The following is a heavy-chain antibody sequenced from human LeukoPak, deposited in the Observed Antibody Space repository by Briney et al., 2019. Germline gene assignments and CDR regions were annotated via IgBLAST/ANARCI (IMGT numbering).Heavy chain of an antibody. J-gene: IGHJ4*02. CDR2: IHNGGGST. CDR3: ARGFADFVWGSYPSSY. CDR1: GFIFGHYV. Sequence: GGSLRLSCADAGFIFGHYVMSWVRQAPGKGLEWVSSIHNGGGSTYYADSVKGRFTISRDNAKNSLYLQMNSLRAEDTAVYYCARGFADFVWGSYPSSYWGQGILVTVSS. D-gene: IGHD3-16*02. V-gene: IGHV3-21*01.